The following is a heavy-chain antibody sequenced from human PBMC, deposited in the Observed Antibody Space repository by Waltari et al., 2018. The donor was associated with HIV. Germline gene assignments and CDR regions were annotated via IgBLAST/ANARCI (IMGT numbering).Heavy chain of an antibody. J-gene: IGHJ4*02. V-gene: IGHV4-4*02. CDR1: GGSISSSHW. CDR3: ARVSHSHYYDTSGHPGFDY. CDR2: IYHSGST. D-gene: IGHD3-22*01. Sequence: QVQLQESGPGLVKPSGTLSLTCAVSGGSISSSHWWRWVRQPPGKGLEWIGEIYHSGSTNYNPSRKSRVTISVDKSKNQFSLKLSSVTAADTAVYSCARVSHSHYYDTSGHPGFDYWGQGTLVTVSS.